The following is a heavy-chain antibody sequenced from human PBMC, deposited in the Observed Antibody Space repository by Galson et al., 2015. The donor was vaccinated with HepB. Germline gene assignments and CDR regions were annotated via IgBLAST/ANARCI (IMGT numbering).Heavy chain of an antibody. D-gene: IGHD6-13*01. CDR2: VSTKTYGGTT. CDR1: GFTFGDYV. V-gene: IGHV3-49*04. J-gene: IGHJ4*02. CDR3: TRDYSSAWYTFHY. Sequence: SLRLSCAASGFTFGDYVMSWVRQAPGKGLEWVGFVSTKTYGGTTEYAASVKGRFTISRDDSKSIAYLQINSLKTEDTAIYYCTRDYSSAWYTFHYWGQGTLVTVSS.